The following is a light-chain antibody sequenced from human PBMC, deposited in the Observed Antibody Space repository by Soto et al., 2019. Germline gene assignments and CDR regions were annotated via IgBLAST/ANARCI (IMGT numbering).Light chain of an antibody. CDR2: EGN. J-gene: IGLJ2*01. CDR1: SSDVGSYDL. V-gene: IGLV2-23*01. CDR3: CSYAGSNTVI. Sequence: QSALTQPASVSGSPGQSITVSCIGTSSDVGSYDLVSWYHHHPGTASKLIIYEGNKRPSGVSYRFSASKSGNTASLTVSGLQAEDEGDYYCCSYAGSNTVIFGGGTKLTVL.